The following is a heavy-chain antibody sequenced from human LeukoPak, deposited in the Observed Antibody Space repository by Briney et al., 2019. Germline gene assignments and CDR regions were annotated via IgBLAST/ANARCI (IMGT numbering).Heavy chain of an antibody. CDR3: ARLGITMIDGWFDP. D-gene: IGHD3-22*01. V-gene: IGHV4-4*02. CDR2: VHLSGRT. Sequence: SETLSLTCGVSGGSISSTNWWTWVRQPPGEGLEWIGEVHLSGRTNYNPSLESRVTMSVDMSENHISLKLTSVTAADTAVYYCARLGITMIDGWFDPWGQGTLVTVSS. CDR1: GGSISSTNW. J-gene: IGHJ5*02.